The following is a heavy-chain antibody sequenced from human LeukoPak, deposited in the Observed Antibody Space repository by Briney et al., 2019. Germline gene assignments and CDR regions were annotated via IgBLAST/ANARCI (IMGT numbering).Heavy chain of an antibody. CDR3: ARGRATAMAT. CDR2: INHSGST. D-gene: IGHD5-18*01. Sequence: SETLSLTCAVYGGSFSGYYWSWIRQPPGKGLEWIGEINHSGSTNYNPSLKSRVAISVDTSKNQFSLKLSSVTAADTAVYYCARGRATAMATWGQGTLVTVSP. CDR1: GGSFSGYY. V-gene: IGHV4-34*01. J-gene: IGHJ4*02.